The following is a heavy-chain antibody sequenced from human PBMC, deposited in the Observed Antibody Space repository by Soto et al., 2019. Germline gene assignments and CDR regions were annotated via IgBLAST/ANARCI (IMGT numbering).Heavy chain of an antibody. D-gene: IGHD2-15*01. J-gene: IGHJ6*02. CDR3: TTPIMGYCSGGSCYSVPDYYYGMDV. Sequence: GGSLRLSCAASGFTFSNAWMSWVRQAPGKGLEWVGRIKSKTDGGTTDYAAPVKGRFTISRDDSKNTLYLQMSSLKTEDTAVYYCTTPIMGYCSGGSCYSVPDYYYGMDVWGQGTTVTVSS. CDR2: IKSKTDGGTT. V-gene: IGHV3-15*01. CDR1: GFTFSNAW.